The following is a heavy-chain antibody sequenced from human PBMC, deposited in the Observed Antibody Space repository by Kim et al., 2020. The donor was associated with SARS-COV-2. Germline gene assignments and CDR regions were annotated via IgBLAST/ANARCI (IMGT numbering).Heavy chain of an antibody. J-gene: IGHJ4*02. CDR2: IKSKTDGGTT. CDR3: TTDLTMVRGVIISPLDCY. V-gene: IGHV3-15*01. Sequence: GGSLRLSCAASGFTFSNAWMSWVRQAPGKGLEWVGRIKSKTDGGTTDYAAPVKGRFTISRDDSKNTLYLQMNSLKTEDTAVYYCTTDLTMVRGVIISPLDCYWGQGTLVTVSS. CDR1: GFTFSNAW. D-gene: IGHD3-10*01.